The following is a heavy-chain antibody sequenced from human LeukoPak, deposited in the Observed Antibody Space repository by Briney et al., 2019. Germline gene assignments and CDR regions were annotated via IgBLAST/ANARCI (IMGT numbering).Heavy chain of an antibody. D-gene: IGHD2-2*01. CDR3: ARDAGYCSSTSCYEGRDFDY. V-gene: IGHV1-2*04. CDR2: INPNSGGT. Sequence: ASVKVSCKASGYTFTGYYMHWVRQPPGQGLEWMGWINPNSGGTNYAQKFQGWVTMTRDTSISTAYMELSRLRSDDTAVYYCARDAGYCSSTSCYEGRDFDYWGQGTLVTVSS. CDR1: GYTFTGYY. J-gene: IGHJ4*02.